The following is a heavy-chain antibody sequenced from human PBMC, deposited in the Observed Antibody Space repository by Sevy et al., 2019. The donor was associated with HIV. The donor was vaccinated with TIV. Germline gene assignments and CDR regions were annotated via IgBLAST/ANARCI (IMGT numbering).Heavy chain of an antibody. V-gene: IGHV4-34*01. Sequence: SETLSLTCAVYGGSFSGYYWSWIRQPPGKGLEWIGEINHSGSTNYNPSLKSRVTISVDTSKNQFSLKLSSVTAAETAVYYCARVYGALGRQGYCSGGSCSDADYWGQGTLVTVSS. CDR1: GGSFSGYY. CDR3: ARVYGALGRQGYCSGGSCSDADY. CDR2: INHSGST. J-gene: IGHJ4*02. D-gene: IGHD2-15*01.